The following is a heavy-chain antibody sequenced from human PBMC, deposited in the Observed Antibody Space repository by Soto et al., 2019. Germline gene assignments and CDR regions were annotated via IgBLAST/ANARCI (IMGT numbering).Heavy chain of an antibody. CDR2: INHSGST. D-gene: IGHD2-8*02. CDR3: AREVVYAIHYYYYYMDV. CDR1: GGSFSGYY. J-gene: IGHJ6*03. V-gene: IGHV4-34*01. Sequence: SETLSLTCAVYGGSFSGYYWSWIRQPPGKGLEWIGEINHSGSTNYNPSLKSRVTISVDTSKNQFSLKLSSVTAADTAVYYCAREVVYAIHYYYYYMDVWGKGTTVTVSS.